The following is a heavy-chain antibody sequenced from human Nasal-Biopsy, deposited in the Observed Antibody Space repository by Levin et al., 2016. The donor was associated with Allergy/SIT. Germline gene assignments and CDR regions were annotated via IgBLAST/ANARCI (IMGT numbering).Heavy chain of an antibody. V-gene: IGHV3-48*03. CDR2: IATGSSIK. CDR3: ARVPTSLPALDV. J-gene: IGHJ6*02. CDR1: GFDFRSYD. Sequence: LSLTCAASGFDFRSYDMMWVRQAPGKGLEWVSYIATGSSIKSYADSVKGRFTIFRDNGKKSLYLQMNSLRDEDTAIYYCARVPTSLPALDVWGQGTTVTASS.